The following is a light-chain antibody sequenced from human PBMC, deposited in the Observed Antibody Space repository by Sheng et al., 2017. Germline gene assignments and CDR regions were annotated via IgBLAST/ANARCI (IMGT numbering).Light chain of an antibody. CDR1: QDIGSA. CDR3: QQSKTFPLT. CDR2: GAS. V-gene: IGKV1-12*01. J-gene: IGKJ4*01. Sequence: DIQMTQSPSSVSASVGDTVTITCRASQDIGSALAWYRHTPGKAPNLLLFGASMLPDGGPSRFSGSGSGSDFTLTISNLQPEDFATYFCQQSKTFPLTFGGGTRVEI.